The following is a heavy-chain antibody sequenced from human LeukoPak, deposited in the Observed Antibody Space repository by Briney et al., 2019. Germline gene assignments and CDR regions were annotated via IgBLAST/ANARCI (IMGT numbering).Heavy chain of an antibody. CDR2: ISSSSTI. D-gene: IGHD5-24*01. CDR3: ARDQADGYSPFDY. J-gene: IGHJ4*02. CDR1: GFTFSSYS. V-gene: IGHV3-48*04. Sequence: GGSLRLSCAASGFTFSSYSMNWVRQAPGKGLEWVSYISSSSTIYYADSVKGRFTISRDNAKNSLYLQMNSLRAEDTAVYYCARDQADGYSPFDYWGQGTLVTVSS.